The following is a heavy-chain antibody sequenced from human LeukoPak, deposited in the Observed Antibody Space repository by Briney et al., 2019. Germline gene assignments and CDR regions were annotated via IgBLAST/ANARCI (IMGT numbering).Heavy chain of an antibody. CDR3: ARGYCSGGSCYNDY. J-gene: IGHJ4*02. D-gene: IGHD2-15*01. CDR2: ISSSGSTI. V-gene: IGHV3-48*04. CDR1: GFTFSSYA. Sequence: GGSLRLSCAASGFTFSSYAMHWVRQAPGKGLEWVSYISSSGSTIYYADSVKGRFTISRDNAKNSLYLQMSSLGAEDTAVYYCARGYCSGGSCYNDYWGQGTLVTVSS.